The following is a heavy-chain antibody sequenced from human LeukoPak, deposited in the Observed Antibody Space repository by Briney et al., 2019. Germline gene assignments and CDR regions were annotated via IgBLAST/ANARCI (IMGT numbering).Heavy chain of an antibody. Sequence: GGSLRLSCAASGFSFSSYLMTWVRQAPGKGLEWVATIKRDGGEKYYVDSVKGRFTISRDNAKNSLYLQMNSLRAEDTAVYYCASLAAARIDYWGQGTLVTVSS. CDR2: IKRDGGEK. CDR1: GFSFSSYL. D-gene: IGHD6-13*01. V-gene: IGHV3-7*01. CDR3: ASLAAARIDY. J-gene: IGHJ4*02.